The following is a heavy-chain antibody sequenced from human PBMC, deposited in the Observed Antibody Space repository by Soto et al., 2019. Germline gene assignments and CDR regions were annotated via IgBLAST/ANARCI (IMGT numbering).Heavy chain of an antibody. CDR3: AREGCSGGSCYYYYGMDV. D-gene: IGHD2-15*01. Sequence: SETLSLTCTVSGGSVSSGSYYWRWIRQPPGKGLEWIGYIYYSGSTNYNPSLKSRVTISVDTSKNQFSLKLSSVTAADTAVYYCAREGCSGGSCYYYYGMDVWGQGTTVTVSS. J-gene: IGHJ6*02. CDR1: GGSVSSGSYY. V-gene: IGHV4-61*01. CDR2: IYYSGST.